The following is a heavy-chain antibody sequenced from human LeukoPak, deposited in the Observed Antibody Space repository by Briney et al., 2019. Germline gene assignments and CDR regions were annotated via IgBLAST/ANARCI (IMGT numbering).Heavy chain of an antibody. V-gene: IGHV3-33*01. J-gene: IGHJ3*02. CDR3: AREILTAFDI. Sequence: PGRSLRFSCAASGFTFSSYGMHWVRQAPGKGLEWVAVIWYDGSNKYYADSVKGRFTISRDNSKNTLYLQMNSLRAEDTAVYYCAREILTAFDIWGQGTMVTVSS. CDR1: GFTFSSYG. CDR2: IWYDGSNK.